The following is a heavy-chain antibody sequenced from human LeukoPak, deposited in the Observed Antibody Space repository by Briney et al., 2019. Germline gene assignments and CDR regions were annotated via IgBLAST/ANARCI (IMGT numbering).Heavy chain of an antibody. CDR2: IYYSVST. D-gene: IGHD6-6*01. CDR3: ARSQFAAARPVGLDY. J-gene: IGHJ4*02. V-gene: IGHV4-59*01. Sequence: SETLSLTCTVSGGSISSYYWSWIRQPPGNGLEWIGYIYYSVSTNYNPSPKTRVTISADTSKNQFSLKLSSVTAADTAVYYCARSQFAAARPVGLDYWGQGTLVTVSS. CDR1: GGSISSYY.